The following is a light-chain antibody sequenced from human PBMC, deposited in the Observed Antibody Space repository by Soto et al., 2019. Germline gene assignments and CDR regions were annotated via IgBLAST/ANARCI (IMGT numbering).Light chain of an antibody. J-gene: IGKJ1*01. Sequence: DIQMTQSPSTLSASVGATVPITRRASQSISGWLAWYQQRPGKAPNLMIFDASTLESGVPSRFSGSGSGTTFTLTISSLQSDDVATYYCLQYNGYYRTFGQGTKVDIK. CDR2: DAS. CDR3: LQYNGYYRT. V-gene: IGKV1-5*01. CDR1: QSISGW.